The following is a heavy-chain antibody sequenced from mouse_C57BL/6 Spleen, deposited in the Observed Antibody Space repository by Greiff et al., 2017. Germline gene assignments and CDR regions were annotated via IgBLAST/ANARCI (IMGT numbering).Heavy chain of an antibody. CDR1: GYTFTSYG. CDR2: IYPRSGNT. Sequence: QVQLQQSGAELARPGASVKLSCKASGYTFTSYGISWVKQRTGQGLEWIGEIYPRSGNTYYNEKFKGKATLTADKSSSTAYMELRSLTSEDSAVYFCYYYGSSYVNFDYWGQGTTLTVSS. CDR3: YYYGSSYVNFDY. V-gene: IGHV1-81*01. D-gene: IGHD1-1*01. J-gene: IGHJ2*01.